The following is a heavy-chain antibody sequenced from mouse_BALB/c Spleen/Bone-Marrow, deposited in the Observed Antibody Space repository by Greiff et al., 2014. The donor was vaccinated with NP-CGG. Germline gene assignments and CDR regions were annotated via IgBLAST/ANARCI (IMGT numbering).Heavy chain of an antibody. V-gene: IGHV1-69*01. CDR1: GHSFTDYW. CDR2: FATSDSYT. Sequence: LVEPGAALLMPGASVLMSCMASGHSFTDYWMYWVQQLPGQGLSWFGAFATSDSYTSYNQKCKGKATLTVDESSNTAYIQLSSLTSEDSAVYYCAKYRLETYFDFWGQGTTLTDSS. D-gene: IGHD2-14*01. J-gene: IGHJ2*01. CDR3: AKYRLETYFDF.